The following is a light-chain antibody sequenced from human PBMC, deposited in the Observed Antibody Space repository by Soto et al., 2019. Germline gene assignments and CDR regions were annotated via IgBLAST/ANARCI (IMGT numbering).Light chain of an antibody. CDR1: QTIRNSK. Sequence: EIVMTQSPGSLSLSPGETATLSCRASQTIRNSKLDWYQQKPGQAPRLLVSGASTRATGIPDRFSGSGSGTDFTLTISRLDHDDFALYYCQQYDSSPITFGQGTRLDFK. J-gene: IGKJ5*01. CDR2: GAS. CDR3: QQYDSSPIT. V-gene: IGKV3-20*01.